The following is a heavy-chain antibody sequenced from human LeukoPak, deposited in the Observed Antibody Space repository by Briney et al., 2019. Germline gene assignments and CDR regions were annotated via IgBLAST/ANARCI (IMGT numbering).Heavy chain of an antibody. CDR1: GGSFSDYW. V-gene: IGHV4-34*01. CDR3: ARGYCRDDICQVFPY. J-gene: IGHJ4*02. D-gene: IGHD2-21*02. CDR2: VNHSGRT. Sequence: PSETLSLTCAVYGGSFSDYWWTWIRQSPGKGLEWIGEVNHSGRTNYNPSLKSRVTMSVDTSKNQFSLKLSSVTAADTGVYYCARGYCRDDICQVFPYWGQGTLVTVSS.